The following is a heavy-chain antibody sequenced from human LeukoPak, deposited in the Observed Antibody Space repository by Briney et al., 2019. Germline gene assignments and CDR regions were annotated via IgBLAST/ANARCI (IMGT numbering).Heavy chain of an antibody. CDR3: ARHDQAYGGSYYGAHYFDY. CDR1: GVSFSGYY. V-gene: IGHV4-34*01. Sequence: SETLPLTCAVYGVSFSGYYWSWILQPPGKGLEWIGEINQSGSTNYNPSLNTRVTIAVDTSKNQFSLKLSSVTAADTAVYYCARHDQAYGGSYYGAHYFDYWGQETVVTVSS. CDR2: INQSGST. J-gene: IGHJ4*02. D-gene: IGHD1-26*01.